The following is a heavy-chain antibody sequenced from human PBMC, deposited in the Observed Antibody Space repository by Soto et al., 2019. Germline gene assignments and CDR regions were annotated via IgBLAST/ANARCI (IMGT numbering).Heavy chain of an antibody. CDR1: GCNLSTNK. Sequence: EGTLRLSCAASGCNLSTNKMNWVRQAPGKGLAWVSSISSSNRYINYSDSVKGRFTISTDDAKNTLYPQLNSLRAAATDVYYCTRDRGSPGRGYRTDAFDIWGQGAVVTDPS. D-gene: IGHD2-15*01. CDR3: TRDRGSPGRGYRTDAFDI. J-gene: IGHJ3*02. V-gene: IGHV3-21*04. CDR2: ISSSNRYI.